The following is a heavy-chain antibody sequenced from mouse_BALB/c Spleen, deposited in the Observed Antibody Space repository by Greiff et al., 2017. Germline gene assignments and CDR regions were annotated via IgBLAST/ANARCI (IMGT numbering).Heavy chain of an antibody. CDR1: GFSLTSYG. J-gene: IGHJ3*01. CDR2: IWAGGSS. V-gene: IGHV2-9*02. Sequence: QVQLKESGPGLVAPSQSLSITCTVSGFSLTSYGVHWVRQPPGKGLEWLGVIWAGGSSNYNSALMSRLSISKDNSKSQVFLKMNSLQTDDTAMYYCTRTYYYGSSSPIAYWGQGTLVTVSA. D-gene: IGHD1-1*01. CDR3: TRTYYYGSSSPIAY.